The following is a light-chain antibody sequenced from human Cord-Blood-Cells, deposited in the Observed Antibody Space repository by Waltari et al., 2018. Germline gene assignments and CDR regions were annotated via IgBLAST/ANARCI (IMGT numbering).Light chain of an antibody. CDR3: QQYYSYHT. CDR2: AAS. J-gene: IGKJ3*01. V-gene: IGKV1-8*01. CDR1: QGISSY. Sequence: AIRMTQSPSSFSASTGDRVTITCRASQGISSYLAWYQQKPGKAPKLLIYAASTLQSGVPSRFSGSGSGTDFTLTISCLQSEDFATYYCQQYYSYHTFGPRTKVDIK.